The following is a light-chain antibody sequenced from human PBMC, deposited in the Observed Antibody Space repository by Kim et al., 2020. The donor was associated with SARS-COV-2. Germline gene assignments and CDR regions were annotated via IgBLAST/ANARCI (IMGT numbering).Light chain of an antibody. CDR2: AAS. Sequence: DIQMTQSPSSLSASVGDRVTITCRTTQSISSHLNWYQQKPGRAPKLLISAASTLQGGVPSRFSGSGSETDFTLTISSLQPEDFATYYCQQSHTTPLLTFGGGTKVDIK. V-gene: IGKV1-39*01. J-gene: IGKJ4*01. CDR3: QQSHTTPLLT. CDR1: QSISSH.